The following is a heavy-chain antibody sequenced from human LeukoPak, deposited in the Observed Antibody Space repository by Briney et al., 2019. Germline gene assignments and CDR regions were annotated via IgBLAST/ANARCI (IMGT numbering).Heavy chain of an antibody. J-gene: IGHJ4*02. CDR1: GFTFSSYG. V-gene: IGHV3-30*18. CDR2: ISFDGDNE. Sequence: PGGSLRLSCAASGFTFSSYGMHWVRQAPGKGLEWVADISFDGDNEYYADSVRGRFMIARDNSKNTVFLQMNSLTIEDTAVYYCAKDAPTPKGWGSMDYWGQGTLVTVSS. CDR3: AKDAPTPKGWGSMDY. D-gene: IGHD7-27*01.